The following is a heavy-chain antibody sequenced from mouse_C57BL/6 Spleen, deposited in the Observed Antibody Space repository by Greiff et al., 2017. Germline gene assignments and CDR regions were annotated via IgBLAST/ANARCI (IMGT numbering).Heavy chain of an antibody. Sequence: QVQLQQPGAELVRPGSSVKLSCKASGYTFTSYWMDWVKQRPGQGLEWIGNIYPSDSETHYNQKFKDKATLTVDKSSSTAYMQLSSLTSEDSAVYYCARRRSSGYGDYWGQGTTLTVSS. J-gene: IGHJ2*01. D-gene: IGHD3-2*02. V-gene: IGHV1-61*01. CDR3: ARRRSSGYGDY. CDR1: GYTFTSYW. CDR2: IYPSDSET.